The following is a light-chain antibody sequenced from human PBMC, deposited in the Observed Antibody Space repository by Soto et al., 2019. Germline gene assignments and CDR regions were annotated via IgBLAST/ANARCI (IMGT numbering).Light chain of an antibody. V-gene: IGLV2-8*01. Sequence: ALTQPPSASGSPGQSATISCTGTSSDVGGYDYVSWYQQHPGKAPKVMIYEVSKRPSGVPNRFSGSKSGNTASLTVSGLQAEDEADYYCSSYAGYNNYVFGSGTKVTVL. CDR3: SSYAGYNNYV. J-gene: IGLJ1*01. CDR2: EVS. CDR1: SSDVGGYDY.